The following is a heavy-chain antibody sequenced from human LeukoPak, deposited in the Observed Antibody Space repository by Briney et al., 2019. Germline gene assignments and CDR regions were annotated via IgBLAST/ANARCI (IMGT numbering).Heavy chain of an antibody. Sequence: SVKVSCKASGGTFSSYAISWVRQAPGQGLEWMGRIIPIFGTANYAQKFQGRVTITTDESTSTAYMELSSLRSEDTAVYYCARALGGIAVAAYDAFDIWGQGTMVTVSS. CDR3: ARALGGIAVAAYDAFDI. D-gene: IGHD6-19*01. CDR2: IIPIFGTA. J-gene: IGHJ3*02. V-gene: IGHV1-69*05. CDR1: GGTFSSYA.